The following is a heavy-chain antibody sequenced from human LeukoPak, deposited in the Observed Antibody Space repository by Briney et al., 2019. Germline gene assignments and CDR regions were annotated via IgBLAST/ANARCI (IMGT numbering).Heavy chain of an antibody. D-gene: IGHD6-19*01. CDR1: GFTFSSYW. J-gene: IGHJ3*02. V-gene: IGHV3-74*01. CDR2: INSDGSSTST. Sequence: PGGSLTLSCAASGFTFSSYWMHWVRQAPGKGLVWVSRINSDGSSTSTSYADSVKGRFIISRDNAKNTLYLQMNSLRAEDTAVYYCARSLSGWYAFDIWGQGTMVTVSS. CDR3: ARSLSGWYAFDI.